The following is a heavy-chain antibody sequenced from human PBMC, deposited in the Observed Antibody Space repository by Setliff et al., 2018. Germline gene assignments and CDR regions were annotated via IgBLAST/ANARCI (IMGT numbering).Heavy chain of an antibody. J-gene: IGHJ4*02. Sequence: GSVKVSCKASGYTFTGYYMHWVRQAPGQGLEWMGWINPNSGGTNYAQKFQGRVTMTRDTSISTAYMELSRLRSDDTAVYYCARAFYYDTALYYFDYWGQGTLVTVSS. V-gene: IGHV1-2*02. CDR1: GYTFTGYY. CDR3: ARAFYYDTALYYFDY. D-gene: IGHD3-22*01. CDR2: INPNSGGT.